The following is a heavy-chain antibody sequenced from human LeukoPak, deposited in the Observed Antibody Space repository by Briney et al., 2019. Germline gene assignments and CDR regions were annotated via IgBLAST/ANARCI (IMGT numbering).Heavy chain of an antibody. CDR3: ARVQRGYSGRTTPQNNWFDP. CDR1: GYSISSGYY. V-gene: IGHV4-38-2*02. CDR2: IYHSGST. D-gene: IGHD5-12*01. J-gene: IGHJ5*02. Sequence: SETLSLTCTVSGYSISSGYYWGWIRQPPGKGLEWFGSIYHSGSTYYNPSLKSRVTISVDTSKNQFSLKLSSVTAADTAVYYCARVQRGYSGRTTPQNNWFDPWGQGTLFTVSS.